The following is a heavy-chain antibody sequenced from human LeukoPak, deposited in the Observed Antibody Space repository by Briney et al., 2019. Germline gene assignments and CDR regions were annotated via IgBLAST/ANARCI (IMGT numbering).Heavy chain of an antibody. J-gene: IGHJ3*02. V-gene: IGHV3-9*01. Sequence: GGSLRLSCAASGFTFDDYAMHWVRQAPGKGLEWVSAISWNSGSIGYADSVKGRFTISRDNAKNSLYLQMNSLRAEDTALYYCAKDYGRYYYDSSGYQKGGAFDIWGQGTMVTVSS. D-gene: IGHD3-22*01. CDR3: AKDYGRYYYDSSGYQKGGAFDI. CDR1: GFTFDDYA. CDR2: ISWNSGSI.